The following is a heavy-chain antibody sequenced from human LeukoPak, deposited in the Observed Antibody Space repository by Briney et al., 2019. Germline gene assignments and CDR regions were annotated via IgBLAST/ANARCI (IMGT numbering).Heavy chain of an antibody. J-gene: IGHJ4*02. V-gene: IGHV3-15*01. CDR1: GFTFSNGW. D-gene: IGHD2-2*02. CDR3: TSNLYCSTSSCYTLDN. CDR2: IKSKSERGTT. Sequence: PGGSLRLSCAASGFTFSNGWMSWVRQAPGKGLDWVGRIKSKSERGTTDYAAPVKGRFTISRDGSTNTVYLHMNSLKTEDTAVYFCTSNLYCSTSSCYTLDNWGQGTLVAVSP.